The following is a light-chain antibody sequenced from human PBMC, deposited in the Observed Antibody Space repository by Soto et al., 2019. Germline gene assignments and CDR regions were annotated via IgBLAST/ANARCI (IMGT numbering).Light chain of an antibody. CDR1: SRDIGAYNL. CDR3: SAYTPRSTLV. V-gene: IGLV2-14*01. CDR2: EVR. Sequence: QSALTQPASVSVSPGQSITISCSGTSRDIGAYNLVSWYQQPPGKAPKLLIYEVRNRPSGISYRFSGSKSGTTASLTISSLLPEDEADYYCSAYTPRSTLVFGGGTKLTVL. J-gene: IGLJ2*01.